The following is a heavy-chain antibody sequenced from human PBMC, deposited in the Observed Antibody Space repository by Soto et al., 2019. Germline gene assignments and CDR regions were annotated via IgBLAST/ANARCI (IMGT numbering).Heavy chain of an antibody. V-gene: IGHV4-61*01. CDR3: ARGQAVAGVYYFDY. CDR2: IYCSGST. Sequence: PSETLSLTCTVSGGSVSSGSYYWSWIRQPPGKGLEWIGYIYCSGSTNYNPSLKSRVTISVDTSKNQFSLKLSSVTAADTAVYYCARGQAVAGVYYFDYWGQGTLVTVSS. CDR1: GGSVSSGSYY. D-gene: IGHD6-19*01. J-gene: IGHJ4*02.